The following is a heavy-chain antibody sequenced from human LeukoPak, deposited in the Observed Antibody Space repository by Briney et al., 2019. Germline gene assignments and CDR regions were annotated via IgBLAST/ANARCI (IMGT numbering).Heavy chain of an antibody. Sequence: ASVKVSCKVSGYTLTELSMHWVRQAPGKGLEWMGGFDPEDGETIYAQKFQGRVTMTEDTSTDTAYMGLSSLRSEDTAVYYCATYCSSTSCSLFDYWGQGTLVTVSS. CDR3: ATYCSSTSCSLFDY. CDR2: FDPEDGET. J-gene: IGHJ4*02. V-gene: IGHV1-24*01. CDR1: GYTLTELS. D-gene: IGHD2-2*01.